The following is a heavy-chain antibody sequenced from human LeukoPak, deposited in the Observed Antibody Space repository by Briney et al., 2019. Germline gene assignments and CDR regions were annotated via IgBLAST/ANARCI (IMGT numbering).Heavy chain of an antibody. CDR1: GFTFSNYA. D-gene: IGHD1-7*01. V-gene: IGHV3-30*18. CDR3: AKVRVVFNWNYAYYFDS. CDR2: ISYDGSNK. Sequence: PGRSLRLSCAASGFTFSNYAMHWVRQAPGKGLEWVAIISYDGSNKYYADSVKGRFTISRDNSKNTLYLQINSLRAEDTAVYYCAKVRVVFNWNYAYYFDSWGQGTLVTVSS. J-gene: IGHJ4*02.